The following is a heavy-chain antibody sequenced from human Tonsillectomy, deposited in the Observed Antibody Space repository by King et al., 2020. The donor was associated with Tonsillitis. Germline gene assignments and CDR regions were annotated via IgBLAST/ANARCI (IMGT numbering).Heavy chain of an antibody. V-gene: IGHV3-23*04. Sequence: VQLVESGGGLVQPGRSLRLSCAASGFTFSSYDMSWVRQASGKGLEWVAAISDNGISTNYADSVKGRFTIFRDNAASTSFLQMNSLRAEDTAVYYCAKDNFDSGWANIDYWGRGTLVTVSS. CDR2: ISDNGIST. D-gene: IGHD6-19*01. CDR3: AKDNFDSGWANIDY. CDR1: GFTFSSYD. J-gene: IGHJ4*02.